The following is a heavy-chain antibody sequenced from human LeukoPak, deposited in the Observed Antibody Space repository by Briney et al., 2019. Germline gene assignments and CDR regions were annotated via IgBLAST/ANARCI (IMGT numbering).Heavy chain of an antibody. V-gene: IGHV3-7*01. CDR2: IKGDGSEK. Sequence: PGGSLRLSCAASGFTFSDNWMSWVRQAPGKGLEWVANIKGDGSEKYSVDSVKGRFTISRDNAKNSLFLQMNSLRVKDTAVYYCARDTLSIADYWGQGTLVTVSS. J-gene: IGHJ4*02. CDR3: ARDTLSIADY. D-gene: IGHD2-2*01. CDR1: GFTFSDNW.